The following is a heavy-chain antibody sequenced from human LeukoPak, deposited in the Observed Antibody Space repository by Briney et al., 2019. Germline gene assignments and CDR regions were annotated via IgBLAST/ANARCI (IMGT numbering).Heavy chain of an antibody. J-gene: IGHJ4*02. Sequence: QPGGSLRLSCAASGFTFSSYAMSWIRQPPGKGLEWVSAISGSGGSTYYADSVKGRFTLSRDNSKNTLYLQMNSLRAEDTAVYYCAKGRSRDGYNFGYWGQGTLVTVSS. CDR3: AKGRSRDGYNFGY. CDR2: ISGSGGST. V-gene: IGHV3-23*01. CDR1: GFTFSSYA. D-gene: IGHD5-24*01.